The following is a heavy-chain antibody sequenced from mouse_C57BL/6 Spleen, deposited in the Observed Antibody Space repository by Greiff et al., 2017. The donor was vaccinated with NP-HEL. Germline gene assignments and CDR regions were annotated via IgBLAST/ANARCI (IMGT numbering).Heavy chain of an antibody. CDR1: GYAFSSSW. V-gene: IGHV1-82*01. Sequence: QVQLQQSGPELVKPGASVKISCKASGYAFSSSWMNWVKQRPGKGLEWIGRIYPGDGDTNYNGKFKGKATLTADKSSSTAYMQLSSLTSEDSAVYFCAEGELYFDYWGQGTTLTVSS. CDR3: AEGELYFDY. J-gene: IGHJ2*01. CDR2: IYPGDGDT.